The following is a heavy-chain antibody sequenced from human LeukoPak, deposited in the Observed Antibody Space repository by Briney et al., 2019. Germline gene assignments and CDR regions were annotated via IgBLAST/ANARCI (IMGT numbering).Heavy chain of an antibody. J-gene: IGHJ4*02. CDR2: IKGDGSGT. CDR1: GFTFSSYW. Sequence: HPGGSLRLSCAASGFTFSSYWMHWVRQAPGKGLVWVSRIKGDGSGTNYADSVKGRFTISRDNAKNTVYLQMNSLRAEDTAVYYCARGALHLYYFDYWGWGQGTLVTVSS. V-gene: IGHV3-74*01. D-gene: IGHD2/OR15-2a*01. CDR3: ARGALHLYYFDYWG.